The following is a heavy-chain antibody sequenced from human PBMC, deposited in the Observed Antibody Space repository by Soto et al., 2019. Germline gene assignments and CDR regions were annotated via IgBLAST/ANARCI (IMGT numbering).Heavy chain of an antibody. J-gene: IGHJ4*02. D-gene: IGHD6-19*01. CDR1: GFTFSSYS. CDR3: AREASGIPVAGPYYFDY. V-gene: IGHV3-48*02. CDR2: ISSSSSTI. Sequence: GGSLRLSCSASGFTFSSYSMNWVRQAPGKGLEWVSYISSSSSTIYYADSVKGRFTISRDNAKNSLYLQMNSLRDEDTAVYYCAREASGIPVAGPYYFDYWGQGTLVTVSS.